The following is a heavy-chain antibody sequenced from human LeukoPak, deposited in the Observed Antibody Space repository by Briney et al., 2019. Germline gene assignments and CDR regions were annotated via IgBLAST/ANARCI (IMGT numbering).Heavy chain of an antibody. D-gene: IGHD3-10*01. CDR2: IYYSGST. Sequence: SETLSLTCTVSGGSISSSSYYWGWIRQPPGKGLEWIGSIYYSGSTYYNPSLKSRVTISVDTSKNQFSLKLSSVTAADTAVYYCARHGMVRGWSQGRAFDYWGQGTLVTVSS. CDR3: ARHGMVRGWSQGRAFDY. J-gene: IGHJ4*02. V-gene: IGHV4-39*01. CDR1: GGSISSSSYY.